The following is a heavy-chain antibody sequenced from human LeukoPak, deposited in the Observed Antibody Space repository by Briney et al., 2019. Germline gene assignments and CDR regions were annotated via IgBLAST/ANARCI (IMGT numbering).Heavy chain of an antibody. Sequence: GGSLRLSCTASGFTFGDYAMSWVRQAPGKGLEWVGFIRSKAYGGTTEYAASVKGRFTISRDDSKSIAYLQMNSLKTEDTAVYYCTRQQPVYYYGMDVWGQGTTVTVSS. J-gene: IGHJ6*02. V-gene: IGHV3-49*04. CDR3: TRQQPVYYYGMDV. CDR1: GFTFGDYA. D-gene: IGHD6-13*01. CDR2: IRSKAYGGTT.